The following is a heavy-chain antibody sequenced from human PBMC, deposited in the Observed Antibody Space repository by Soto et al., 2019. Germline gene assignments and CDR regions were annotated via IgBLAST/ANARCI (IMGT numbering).Heavy chain of an antibody. CDR3: ARDCDFDIDH. J-gene: IGHJ4*02. Sequence: QVQLVQSGAEVQKPGASVKVSCKTSGYIFNNFGITWVRQAPGLGLEWLGWIYSKTGTINFAQKFQGRVTMTTATSTSTAFMELRSLTFDGSAVYCCARDCDFDIDHWGQGTLVTVS. CDR1: GYIFNNFG. CDR2: IYSKTGTI. D-gene: IGHD2-21*02. V-gene: IGHV1-18*01.